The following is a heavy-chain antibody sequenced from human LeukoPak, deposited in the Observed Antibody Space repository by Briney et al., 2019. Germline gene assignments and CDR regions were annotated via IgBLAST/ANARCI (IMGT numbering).Heavy chain of an antibody. CDR3: ARDHTGDYYDSSGYIY. D-gene: IGHD3-22*01. V-gene: IGHV1-69*13. CDR2: IIPIFGTA. Sequence: GASVKVSCTASGGTFSSYAISWVRQAPGQGLEWMGGIIPIFGTANYAQKFQGRVTITADESTSTAYMELSSLRSEDTAVYYCARDHTGDYYDSSGYIYWGQGTLVTVSS. CDR1: GGTFSSYA. J-gene: IGHJ4*02.